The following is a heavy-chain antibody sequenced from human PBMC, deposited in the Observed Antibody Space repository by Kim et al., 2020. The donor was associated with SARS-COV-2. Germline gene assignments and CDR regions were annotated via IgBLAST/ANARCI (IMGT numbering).Heavy chain of an antibody. Sequence: SETLSLTCTVSGGSMSGSSSYWGWIRQSPGKGLEWIGSIYYSGSTYYNPSLKSRVSISVDPSKNQFSLKLKSVTAADTAVYYCATNQTYTISGVTIKIHAFDIWGQGTRVTVSS. CDR2: IYYSGST. CDR1: GGSMSGSSSY. J-gene: IGHJ3*02. D-gene: IGHD3-3*01. V-gene: IGHV4-39*01. CDR3: ATNQTYTISGVTIKIHAFDI.